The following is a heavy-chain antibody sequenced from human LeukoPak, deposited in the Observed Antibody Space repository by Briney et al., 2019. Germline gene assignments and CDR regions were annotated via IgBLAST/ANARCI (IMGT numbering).Heavy chain of an antibody. Sequence: GESLRLSCAVSGFTVSSSYLSWVRQAPGKGLEWVSVINSGGTTYYADPVKGRFIISRDNSKNTLYLQMNSLRAEDTAVYYCARLAVAYFDYWGQGTLVTVSS. CDR3: ARLAVAYFDY. CDR2: INSGGTT. D-gene: IGHD6-19*01. CDR1: GFTVSSSY. J-gene: IGHJ4*02. V-gene: IGHV3-66*04.